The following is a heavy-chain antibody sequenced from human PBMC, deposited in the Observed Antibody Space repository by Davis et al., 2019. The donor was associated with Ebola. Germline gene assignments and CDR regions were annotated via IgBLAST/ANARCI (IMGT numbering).Heavy chain of an antibody. D-gene: IGHD6-6*01. CDR1: GYTFTGYY. CDR2: INPNSGGT. V-gene: IGHV1-2*02. J-gene: IGHJ4*02. Sequence: ASVKVSCKASGYTFTGYYIHWVRQAPGQGLEWMGWINPNSGGTNYAQKFQGRVTMTRDTSISTAYMELSRLRSDDTAIYYCARNGEYSSSSGAFWSGTIDYWGQGTLVTVSS. CDR3: ARNGEYSSSSGAFWSGTIDY.